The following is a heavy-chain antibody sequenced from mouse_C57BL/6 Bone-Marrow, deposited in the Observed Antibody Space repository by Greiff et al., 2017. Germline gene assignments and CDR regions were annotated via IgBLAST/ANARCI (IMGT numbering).Heavy chain of an antibody. D-gene: IGHD1-1*01. CDR3: VRNNGSSFRYIDV. CDR2: ISSGSSTI. V-gene: IGHV5-17*01. Sequence: EVQRVESGGGLVKPGGSLKLSCAASGFTFSDYGMHWVRQAPEKGLEWVAYISSGSSTIYYAATVKGRFTISRDNAKNTLFLQMTSLRSEDTAMYYCVRNNGSSFRYIDVGGTGTTVTVAS. CDR1: GFTFSDYG. J-gene: IGHJ1*03.